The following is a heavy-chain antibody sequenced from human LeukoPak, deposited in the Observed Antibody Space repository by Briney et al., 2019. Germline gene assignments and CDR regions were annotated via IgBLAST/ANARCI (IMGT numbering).Heavy chain of an antibody. CDR1: GGSISSSSYY. CDR2: IYTSGGT. J-gene: IGHJ4*02. D-gene: IGHD3-22*01. CDR3: ARDYYDTTGYYYAL. V-gene: IGHV4-61*02. Sequence: SETLSLTCTVSGGSISSSSYYWGWIRQPAGKGLEWIGRIYTSGGTNYNPSLKSRVTMSIDTSKNQFSLKLSSVTAADTAVYYCARDYYDTTGYYYALWGQGTLVTVSS.